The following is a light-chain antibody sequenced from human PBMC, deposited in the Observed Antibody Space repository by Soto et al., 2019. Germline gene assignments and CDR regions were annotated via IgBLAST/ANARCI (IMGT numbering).Light chain of an antibody. Sequence: QSALTQPASVSGSPGQSITISCTGTSSDVGGYNYVSWYQQHPGKAPKLMIYDVSNRPSGVSNRFSGSKSGNTASLTISGLQADDEADYYCSSYRSSSLYVFGTGTKLTVL. CDR1: SSDVGGYNY. CDR3: SSYRSSSLYV. CDR2: DVS. V-gene: IGLV2-14*01. J-gene: IGLJ1*01.